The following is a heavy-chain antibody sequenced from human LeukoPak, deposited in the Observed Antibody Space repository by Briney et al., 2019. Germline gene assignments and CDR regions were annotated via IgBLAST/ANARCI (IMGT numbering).Heavy chain of an antibody. CDR1: GGSISSSNW. D-gene: IGHD3-16*01. V-gene: IGHV4-4*02. CDR2: IYHSGST. J-gene: IGHJ5*02. CDR3: ARDGGEYEIDP. Sequence: SGTLSLTCAVSGGSISSSNWWSWVRQPPGKGLEWIGEIYHSGSTNYNPSLKSRVTISVDTSKNQFSLKLSSVTAADTAVYYCARDGGEYEIDPWGQGTLVTVSS.